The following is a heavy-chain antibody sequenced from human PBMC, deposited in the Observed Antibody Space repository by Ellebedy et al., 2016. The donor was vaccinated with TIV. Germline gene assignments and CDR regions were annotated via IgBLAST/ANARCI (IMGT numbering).Heavy chain of an antibody. D-gene: IGHD4-23*01. CDR2: IYYSGST. CDR3: ARDYGGNGYFDY. Sequence: SETLSLTXTVSGGSISSGGYYWSWIRQHPGKGLEWIGYIYYSGSTYYNPSLKSRVTISVDTSKNQFSLKLSSVTAADTAVYYCARDYGGNGYFDYWGQGTLVTVSS. CDR1: GGSISSGGYY. J-gene: IGHJ4*02. V-gene: IGHV4-31*03.